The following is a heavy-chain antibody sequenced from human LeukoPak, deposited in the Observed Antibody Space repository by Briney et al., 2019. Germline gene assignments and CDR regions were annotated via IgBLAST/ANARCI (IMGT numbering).Heavy chain of an antibody. J-gene: IGHJ6*02. Sequence: SGGSLRLSCAASGFTFSDYYMSWIRQAPGKGLEWVSYISSSGSTIYYADSVKGRFTISRDNAMNSLYLQMNSLRAEDTAVYYCARAPTNYYGMDVWGQGTTVTVSS. D-gene: IGHD5-12*01. CDR2: ISSSGSTI. V-gene: IGHV3-11*01. CDR1: GFTFSDYY. CDR3: ARAPTNYYGMDV.